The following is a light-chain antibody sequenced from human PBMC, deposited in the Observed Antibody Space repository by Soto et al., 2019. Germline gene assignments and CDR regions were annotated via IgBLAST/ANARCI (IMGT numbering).Light chain of an antibody. CDR1: NSDIGGYNS. CDR2: GVT. CDR3: SSYAGSNNLL. Sequence: QSVLTQPASVSGSPGQSITISCTGSNSDIGGYNSVSWYQQHPGKAPKLLIFGVTNRPSGVSDRFSGSKSGNTASLTISALQAEDEADYYCSSYAGSNNLLFGGGTKLTVL. V-gene: IGLV2-14*01. J-gene: IGLJ2*01.